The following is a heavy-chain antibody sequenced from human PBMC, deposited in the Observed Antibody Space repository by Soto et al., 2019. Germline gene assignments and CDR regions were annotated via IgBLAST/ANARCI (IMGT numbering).Heavy chain of an antibody. Sequence: ASVKVSCKASGYTFTSYDISWVRQAPGQGLEWMGWISVYNGKTNSAQKFQGRVTMTTDTSTSIAYMELSSLRSEDTAVYYCAAKSSSSWYPLDAFDIWGQGTMVTVSS. D-gene: IGHD6-13*01. V-gene: IGHV1-18*01. J-gene: IGHJ3*02. CDR3: AAKSSSSWYPLDAFDI. CDR2: ISVYNGKT. CDR1: GYTFTSYD.